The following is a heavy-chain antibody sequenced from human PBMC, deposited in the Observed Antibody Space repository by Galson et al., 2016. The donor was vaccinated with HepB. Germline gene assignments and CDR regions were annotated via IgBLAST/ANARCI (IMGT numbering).Heavy chain of an antibody. CDR2: IKNKADGGTI. CDR3: TKVLAYYQYDMDV. V-gene: IGHV3-15*01. J-gene: IGHJ6*03. Sequence: SLRLSCAASGFTSAYAWMNWVRQAPGKGLEWVGRIKNKADGGTIDYAAPVKGRFTISRDDSKNTLYLQMNSLEIEDTAIYYCTKVLAYYQYDMDVWGRGSTVTVSS. CDR1: GFTSAYAW. D-gene: IGHD4/OR15-4a*01.